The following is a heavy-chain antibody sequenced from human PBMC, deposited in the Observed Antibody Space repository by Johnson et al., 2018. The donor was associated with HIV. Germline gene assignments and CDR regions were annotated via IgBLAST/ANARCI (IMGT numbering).Heavy chain of an antibody. CDR1: GFTFSSYA. V-gene: IGHV3-30-3*01. D-gene: IGHD1-26*01. Sequence: QVQLVESGGGVVQPGRSLRLSCAASGFTFSSYAMNWVRQAPGKGLEWVAVISYDGNNKYSADSVKGRFTISRDNSKNTLYLQMNSLRAEDTAVYYCARRSWAFDAFDIWGQGTMVTVSS. J-gene: IGHJ3*02. CDR2: ISYDGNNK. CDR3: ARRSWAFDAFDI.